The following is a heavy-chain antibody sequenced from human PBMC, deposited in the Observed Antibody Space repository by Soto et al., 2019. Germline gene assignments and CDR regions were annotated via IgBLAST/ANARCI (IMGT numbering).Heavy chain of an antibody. J-gene: IGHJ4*02. V-gene: IGHV3-72*01. CDR2: TRNKANNYAA. CDR1: GFTFSDYY. CDR3: ARETWGSNDF. Sequence: EVQLVESGGGLVQPGGSLRLSCAASGFTFSDYYMDWVRQLPGMGLEWVGRTRNKANNYAAEYATTVRGRFTISRHDSDASMFLKLTSLKTEATAVYYCARETWGSNDFWGQGALVTVSS. D-gene: IGHD3-16*01.